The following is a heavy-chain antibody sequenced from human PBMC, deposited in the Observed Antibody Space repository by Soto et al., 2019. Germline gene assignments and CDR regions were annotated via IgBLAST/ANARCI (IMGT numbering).Heavy chain of an antibody. J-gene: IGHJ3*02. D-gene: IGHD6-13*01. CDR3: ERGGSSSWYEDAFDI. CDR2: INPNSGGT. V-gene: IGHV1-2*04. Sequence: ASVKVSCKASGYTFTGYYMHWVRRAPGQGLEWMGWINPNSGGTNYAQKFQGWVTMTRDTSISTAYMELSRLRSDDTAVYYCERGGSSSWYEDAFDIWGQGTMVTV. CDR1: GYTFTGYY.